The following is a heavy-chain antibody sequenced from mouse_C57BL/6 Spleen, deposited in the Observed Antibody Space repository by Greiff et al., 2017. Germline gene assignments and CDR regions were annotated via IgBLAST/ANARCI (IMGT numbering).Heavy chain of an antibody. J-gene: IGHJ2*01. CDR3: ARNGDTDYGSSHFDY. Sequence: EVQLQQSGPVLVKPGASVKMSCKASGYTFTDYYMNWVKQSHGKSLEWIGVINPYNGGTSYNQKFKGKATLTVDKSSSTAYMELNSLTSEDSAVYYCARNGDTDYGSSHFDYWGQGTTLTVSS. CDR2: INPYNGGT. D-gene: IGHD1-1*01. CDR1: GYTFTDYY. V-gene: IGHV1-19*01.